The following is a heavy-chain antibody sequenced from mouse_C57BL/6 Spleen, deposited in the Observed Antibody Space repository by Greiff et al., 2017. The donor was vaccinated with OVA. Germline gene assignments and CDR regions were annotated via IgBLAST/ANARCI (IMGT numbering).Heavy chain of an antibody. CDR3: AREVYYGSLFDD. V-gene: IGHV1-22*01. J-gene: IGHJ2*01. Sequence: EVKLMESGPELVKPGASVKMSCKASGYTFTDYNMHWVKQSHGKSLEWIGYINPNNGGTSYNQKFKGKATLTVNKSSSTAYMELRSLTSEDSAVYYCAREVYYGSLFDDWGQGTTLTVSS. CDR2: INPNNGGT. CDR1: GYTFTDYN. D-gene: IGHD2-2*01.